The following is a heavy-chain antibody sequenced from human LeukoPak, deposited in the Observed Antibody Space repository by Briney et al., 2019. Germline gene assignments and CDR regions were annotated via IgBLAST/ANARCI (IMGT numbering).Heavy chain of an antibody. CDR2: IYYSGST. Sequence: PSETLSLTCTLSGGSITSYYWSWIRQPPGKGLEWIGYIYYSGSTNYNPSLKSRVTISVDTSKNQFSLKLSSVTAADTAVYYCARHIVVVPAAQHFDYWGQGTLVTVSS. V-gene: IGHV4-59*08. CDR3: ARHIVVVPAAQHFDY. CDR1: GGSITSYY. D-gene: IGHD2-2*01. J-gene: IGHJ4*02.